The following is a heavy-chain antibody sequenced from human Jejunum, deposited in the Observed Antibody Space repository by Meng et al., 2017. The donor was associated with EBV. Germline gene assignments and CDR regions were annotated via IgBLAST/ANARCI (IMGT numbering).Heavy chain of an antibody. D-gene: IGHD5-12*01. J-gene: IGHJ5*02. CDR2: IYYTGRT. CDR1: GASISSSHW. CDR3: ATSMSGYSYGYS. Sequence: QVVVQESGPGLVQPSGPLSFTCAVSGASISSSHWWSWVRQAPGEGLEWIGEIYYTGRTNYNPSLKSRVSMSIDKSKNQFSLNLNSVTVADTAVYYCATSMSGYSYGYSWGQGTLVTVSS. V-gene: IGHV4-4*02.